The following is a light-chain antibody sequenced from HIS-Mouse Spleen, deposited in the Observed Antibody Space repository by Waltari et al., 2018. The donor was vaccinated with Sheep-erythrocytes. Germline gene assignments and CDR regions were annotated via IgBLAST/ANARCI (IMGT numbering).Light chain of an antibody. V-gene: IGLV2-23*01. CDR1: SSDVGRYNL. CDR2: EGS. CDR3: CSYAGSSTPWV. J-gene: IGLJ3*02. Sequence: QSALTQPASVSGSPGQSITISCTGTSSDVGRYNLVSSYHQNPGKAPKLMIYEGSKRPSGVSNRFSGSKSGNTASLTISGLQAEDEADYYCCSYAGSSTPWVFGGGTKLTVL.